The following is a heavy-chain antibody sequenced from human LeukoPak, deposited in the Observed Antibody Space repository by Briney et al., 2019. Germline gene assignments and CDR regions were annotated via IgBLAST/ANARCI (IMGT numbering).Heavy chain of an antibody. CDR3: ARYGDQRIDY. CDR2: ISSSSTI. D-gene: IGHD2-21*02. V-gene: IGHV3-48*02. J-gene: IGHJ4*02. CDR1: GFTFSSYS. Sequence: GGSLRLSCAASGFTFSSYSVTWVRQAPGKGLEWVSYISSSSTIYYADSVKGRFTISRDNAKNSLYLQMNSLRDEDTAVYYCARYGDQRIDYWGQGTLVTVSS.